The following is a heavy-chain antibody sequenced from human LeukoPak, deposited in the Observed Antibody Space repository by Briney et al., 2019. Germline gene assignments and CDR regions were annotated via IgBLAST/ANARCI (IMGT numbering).Heavy chain of an antibody. V-gene: IGHV4-59*11. CDR3: GRDALVGYFSYYYMDV. D-gene: IGHD2-15*01. J-gene: IGHJ6*03. CDR1: GGSISSHY. Sequence: SETLSVTCTVSGGSISSHYWTWIRQSPVKGLEWIGDISNSGSTSYNPSLKSRVTISIDTSKNQFSLKLSSVTAADTAVYYCGRDALVGYFSYYYMDVWGKGTTVTVSS. CDR2: ISNSGST.